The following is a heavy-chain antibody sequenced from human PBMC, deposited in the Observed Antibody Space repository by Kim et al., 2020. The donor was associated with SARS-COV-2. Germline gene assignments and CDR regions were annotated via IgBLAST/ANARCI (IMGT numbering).Heavy chain of an antibody. Sequence: ASVKVSCKASGYTFTSSHIQWVRQAPGQGLEWMGIINPGGGSTIYAEKLQGRVTMTRDTSTGTVYMQLSSLRSEDTALYYCARGTWDGGGCGYGSGQYNRFDPWGQGTLVTVSS. CDR3: ARGTWDGGGCGYGSGQYNRFDP. CDR2: INPGGGST. CDR1: GYTFTSSH. D-gene: IGHD3-10*01. V-gene: IGHV1-46*03. J-gene: IGHJ5*02.